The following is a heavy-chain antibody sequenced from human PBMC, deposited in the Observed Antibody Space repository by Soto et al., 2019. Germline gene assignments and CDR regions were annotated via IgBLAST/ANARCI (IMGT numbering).Heavy chain of an antibody. Sequence: LKISCKGSGYSFAGYWITWVRQKPGKGLEWMGRIDPSDSQTYYSPSFRGHVTISVTKSITTVFLQWSSLRASDTAMYYCARQIYDSDTGPNFQYYFDSWGQGTPVTV. V-gene: IGHV5-10-1*01. CDR1: GYSFAGYW. CDR2: IDPSDSQT. D-gene: IGHD3-22*01. J-gene: IGHJ4*02. CDR3: ARQIYDSDTGPNFQYYFDS.